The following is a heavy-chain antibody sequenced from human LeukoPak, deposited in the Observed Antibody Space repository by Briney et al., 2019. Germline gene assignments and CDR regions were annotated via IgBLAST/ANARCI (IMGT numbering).Heavy chain of an antibody. D-gene: IGHD3-16*01. J-gene: IGHJ4*02. CDR3: AKRLIGGPCDN. Sequence: GESLKISCKASGYNFANFCIGWVRQMPGKGLEWMGIFYGTDSSTRYSPSFQGQVTISADKSISTAYLQWSSLKASDTAMYYCAKRLIGGPCDNWGQGTLVTVSS. CDR2: FYGTDSST. V-gene: IGHV5-51*01. CDR1: GYNFANFC.